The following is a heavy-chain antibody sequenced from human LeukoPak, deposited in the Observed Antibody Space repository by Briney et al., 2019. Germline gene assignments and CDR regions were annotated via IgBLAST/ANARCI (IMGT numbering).Heavy chain of an antibody. CDR1: GGSISSSNW. Sequence: SETLSLTCAVSGGSISSSNWWSWVRQPPGKGLEWIGSIYYSGSTYYNPSLKSRVTISVDTSKNQFSLKLSSVTAADTAVYYCARQDYYDSSGYFYWGQETLVTVSS. D-gene: IGHD3-22*01. V-gene: IGHV4-39*01. J-gene: IGHJ4*02. CDR2: IYYSGST. CDR3: ARQDYYDSSGYFY.